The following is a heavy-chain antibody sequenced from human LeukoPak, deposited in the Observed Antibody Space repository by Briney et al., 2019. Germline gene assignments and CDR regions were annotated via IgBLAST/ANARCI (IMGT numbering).Heavy chain of an antibody. Sequence: PSETLSLTCAVYGGSFGGYYWSWIRQPPGKGLEWIGEINHSGSTNYNPSLKSRVTISVDTSKNQFSLKLSSVTAADTAVYYCARIVRVTTDPIHSVSYWGQGTLVTVSS. J-gene: IGHJ4*02. D-gene: IGHD4-17*01. CDR2: INHSGST. CDR3: ARIVRVTTDPIHSVSY. V-gene: IGHV4-34*01. CDR1: GGSFGGYY.